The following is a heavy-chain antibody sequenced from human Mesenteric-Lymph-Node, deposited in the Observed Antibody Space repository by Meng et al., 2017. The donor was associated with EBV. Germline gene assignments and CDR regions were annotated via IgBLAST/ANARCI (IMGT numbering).Heavy chain of an antibody. V-gene: IGHV4-4*02. D-gene: IGHD4-17*01. Sequence: QVQLQGSGPGLGKPSGTMSLTCAVSSGSISSSSSWSWVRQPPGKGLEWIGNIHQSGSTNYNPSLKSRVTISVDKSKSQISLNLRSLTAADTAVYYCAGTHYGDYGPSYLDYWGQGTLVTVSS. CDR1: SGSISSSSS. J-gene: IGHJ4*02. CDR3: AGTHYGDYGPSYLDY. CDR2: IHQSGST.